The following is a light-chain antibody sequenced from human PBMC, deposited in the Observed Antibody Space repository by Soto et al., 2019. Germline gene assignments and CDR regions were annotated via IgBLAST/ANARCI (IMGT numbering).Light chain of an antibody. Sequence: IQVTQSPSSLSASVGDRVTITCRASQGIRTWLAWYQQKPGEAPKLLIFAASSLRSGVPSGFSGSVSGTDFTPTISSLQGEDSATYYCQQSYSTPRTFGQGNKVDIK. CDR2: AAS. J-gene: IGKJ1*01. CDR3: QQSYSTPRT. V-gene: IGKV1-39*01. CDR1: QGIRTW.